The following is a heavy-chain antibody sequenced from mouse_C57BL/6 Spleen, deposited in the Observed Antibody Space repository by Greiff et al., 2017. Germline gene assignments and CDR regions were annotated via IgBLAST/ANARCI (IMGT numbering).Heavy chain of an antibody. V-gene: IGHV1-9*01. CDR3: ARSGIPYSNYPYWYFDV. CDR1: GYTFTGYW. J-gene: IGHJ1*03. D-gene: IGHD2-5*01. Sequence: QVHVKQSGAELMKPGASVKLSCKATGYTFTGYWIEWVKQRPGHGLEWIGEILPGSGSTNYNEKFKGKATFTADTSSNTAYMQLSSLTTEDSAIXYCARSGIPYSNYPYWYFDVWGTGTTVTVSS. CDR2: ILPGSGST.